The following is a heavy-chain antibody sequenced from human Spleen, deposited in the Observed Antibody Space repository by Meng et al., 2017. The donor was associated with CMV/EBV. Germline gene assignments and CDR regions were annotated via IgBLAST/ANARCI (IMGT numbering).Heavy chain of an antibody. D-gene: IGHD6-13*01. Sequence: GSLRLSCGVYGGPFSGYYWSWIRQPPGKGLEWIGEIIHGGDTNYNPSLKSRVTISVDTSNKQFSLQLSSVTAADTAVYYCARGGGSSWSYYGMDVWGQGTTVTVSS. V-gene: IGHV4-34*01. CDR1: GGPFSGYY. CDR3: ARGGGSSWSYYGMDV. J-gene: IGHJ6*01. CDR2: IIHGGDT.